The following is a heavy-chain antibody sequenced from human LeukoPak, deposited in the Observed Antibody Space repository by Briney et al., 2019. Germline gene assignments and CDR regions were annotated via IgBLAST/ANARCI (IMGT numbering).Heavy chain of an antibody. V-gene: IGHV4-61*02. D-gene: IGHD3-10*02. CDR3: ACSALGRGSWFDP. CDR2: IYMSGST. J-gene: IGHJ5*02. CDR1: GGSISSGIYY. Sequence: SETLSLTCTVSGGSISSGIYYWSWIRQPAGKGLEWIGRIYMSGSTNYNPSLKSRATISVDTSKNQFSLKLSYVTAADTAVYYCACSALGRGSWFDPWGQGTLVTVSS.